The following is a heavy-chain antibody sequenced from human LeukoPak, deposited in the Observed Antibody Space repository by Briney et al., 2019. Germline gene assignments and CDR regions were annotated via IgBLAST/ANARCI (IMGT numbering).Heavy chain of an antibody. D-gene: IGHD6-19*01. CDR3: ARGRGSIAVAGTDYGMDV. Sequence: ASVKVSCKASGYTFTSYGINWVRQATGQGLEWMGWMNPNSGNTGYAQKFQGRVTMTRNTSISTAYMELSSLRSEDTAVYYCARGRGSIAVAGTDYGMDVWGQGTTVTVSS. V-gene: IGHV1-8*01. J-gene: IGHJ6*02. CDR2: MNPNSGNT. CDR1: GYTFTSYG.